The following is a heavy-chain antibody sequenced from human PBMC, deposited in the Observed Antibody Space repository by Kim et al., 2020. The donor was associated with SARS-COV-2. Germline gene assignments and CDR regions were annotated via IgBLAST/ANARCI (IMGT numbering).Heavy chain of an antibody. CDR3: AKGLDY. J-gene: IGHJ4*02. Sequence: SSGSTIYYAASVKGRFTIYRDNAKNSLYLQMNRLRAEDTAVYYWAKGLDYWGQGTLVTVSS. V-gene: IGHV3-48*03. CDR2: SSGSTI.